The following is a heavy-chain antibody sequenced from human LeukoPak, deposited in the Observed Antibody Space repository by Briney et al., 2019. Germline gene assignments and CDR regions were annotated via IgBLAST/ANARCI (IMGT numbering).Heavy chain of an antibody. Sequence: PSETLSLXCAVYGGSFSGYYWSWLRQPPGKGLEWVGEINHSGSTNYNPSLKSRVTISVDTSKHQFSLKLSSVTAADTAVYYCARGSPAGYDFWSGYRNHYFDYWGQGTLVTVSS. V-gene: IGHV4-34*01. D-gene: IGHD3-3*01. J-gene: IGHJ4*02. CDR3: ARGSPAGYDFWSGYRNHYFDY. CDR2: INHSGST. CDR1: GGSFSGYY.